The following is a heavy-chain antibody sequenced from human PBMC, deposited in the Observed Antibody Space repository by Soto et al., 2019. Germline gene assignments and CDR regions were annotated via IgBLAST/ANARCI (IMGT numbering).Heavy chain of an antibody. CDR1: GGSISNYC. V-gene: IGHV4-59*01. D-gene: IGHD6-6*01. J-gene: IGHJ5*02. CDR2: IYYSGNT. CDR3: ARGGAYSSSWSWFDP. Sequence: WEPLSLTCTVSGGSISNYCWNWIRPRPGKRLEWIGYIYYSGNTYYNPSLKSRVTMSVDTSKNQFSLNLSSVTAADSAVYYCARGGAYSSSWSWFDPWGQGTLVTVSS.